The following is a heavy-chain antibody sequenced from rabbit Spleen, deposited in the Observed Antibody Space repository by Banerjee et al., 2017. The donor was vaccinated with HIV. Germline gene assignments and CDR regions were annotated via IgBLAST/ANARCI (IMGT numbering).Heavy chain of an antibody. J-gene: IGHJ2*01. CDR1: GFSFSSSCY. V-gene: IGHV1S45*01. CDR2: IYTGSGSTT. Sequence: QEQLVESGGGLVQPEGSLTLTCTASGFSFSSSCYMCWVRQAPGKGLEWVACIYTGSGSTTRYATWAKGRFTISKTSSTTVTLQMTSLTAADTATYFCARNYVNAFDPWGQGTLVTVS. CDR3: ARNYVNAFDP. D-gene: IGHD1-1*01.